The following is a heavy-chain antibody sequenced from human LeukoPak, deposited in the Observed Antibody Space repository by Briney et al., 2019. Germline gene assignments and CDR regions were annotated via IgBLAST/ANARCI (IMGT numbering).Heavy chain of an antibody. CDR2: IYYSGST. CDR3: ARGLGYSSSSLWGY. Sequence: SETLSLTCTVSVGSISSYYWSWIRQPPGKGLEWIGYIYYSGSTNYNPSLKSRVTISVDTSKNQFSLKLSSVTAADTAVYYCARGLGYSSSSLWGYWGQGTLVTVSS. J-gene: IGHJ4*02. D-gene: IGHD6-6*01. CDR1: VGSISSYY. V-gene: IGHV4-59*01.